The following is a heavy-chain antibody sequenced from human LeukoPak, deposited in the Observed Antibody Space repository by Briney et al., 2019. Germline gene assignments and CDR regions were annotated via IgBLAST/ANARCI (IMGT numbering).Heavy chain of an antibody. Sequence: PSETPSLTCTVSGGSIRSGSYYWRWIRQPAGTGLEWIGRTHTSGSTNYNPSLKSRVTISVDTSKNQFSLKWSSVTAADTAVYYCARNFDYWGQGTLVTVSS. CDR3: ARNFDY. V-gene: IGHV4-61*02. J-gene: IGHJ4*02. CDR2: THTSGST. CDR1: GGSIRSGSYY.